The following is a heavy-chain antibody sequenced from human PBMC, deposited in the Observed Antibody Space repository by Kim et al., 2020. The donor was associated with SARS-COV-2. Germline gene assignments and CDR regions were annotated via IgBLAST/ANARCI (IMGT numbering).Heavy chain of an antibody. CDR1: GFTVSSNY. CDR3: ARTMGSNWEGGSFDY. D-gene: IGHD1-1*01. V-gene: IGHV3-53*01. J-gene: IGHJ4*02. CDR2: IYSGGST. Sequence: GGSLRLSCAASGFTVSSNYMSWVRQAPGKGLEWVSVIYSGGSTYYADSVKGRFTISRDNSKNTLYLQMNSLRAEDTAVYYCARTMGSNWEGGSFDYWGQGTLVTVSS.